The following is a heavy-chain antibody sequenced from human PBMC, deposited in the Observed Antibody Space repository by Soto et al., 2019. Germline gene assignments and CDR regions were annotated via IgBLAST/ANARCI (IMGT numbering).Heavy chain of an antibody. Sequence: QITLKESGPTLVKPTQTLTLTCTFSGFSLSTSGVDVGWIRQPPGKALEWLALIYWDDDKRYSPSLRSRLTISKDTSKNQVVLTITNMDPVDTATYYCIQSRCGGDCLQSYASHYYYGMDVWGQGTTVTVSS. V-gene: IGHV2-5*02. D-gene: IGHD2-21*02. CDR3: IQSRCGGDCLQSYASHYYYGMDV. CDR2: IYWDDDK. CDR1: GFSLSTSGVD. J-gene: IGHJ6*02.